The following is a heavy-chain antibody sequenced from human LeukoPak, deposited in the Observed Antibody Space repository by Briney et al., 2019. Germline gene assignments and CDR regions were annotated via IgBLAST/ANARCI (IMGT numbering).Heavy chain of an antibody. D-gene: IGHD6-6*01. Sequence: ASVKVSCKASGYTFTSYYIHWVRQAPGQGLEWMGWINPNSGGTNYAQKFQGRVTMTRDTSISTAYMELSRLRSDDTAVYYCATLRGYSSSASSFDYWGQGTLDTVSS. V-gene: IGHV1-2*02. J-gene: IGHJ4*02. CDR2: INPNSGGT. CDR1: GYTFTSYY. CDR3: ATLRGYSSSASSFDY.